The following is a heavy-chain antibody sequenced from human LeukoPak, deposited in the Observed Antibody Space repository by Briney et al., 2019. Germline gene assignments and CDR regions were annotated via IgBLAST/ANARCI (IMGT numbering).Heavy chain of an antibody. Sequence: GGSLRLSCAASAFTFSYYWMSWDRQAPGKGLEWVANIKQDGSDKYYVDSAKGRFTISRDNAKNSLYLQMNSLSAEDTAMYYCTRDLTNWNDATFDIWGLGTMVTVSS. D-gene: IGHD1-1*01. J-gene: IGHJ3*02. CDR1: AFTFSYYW. CDR3: TRDLTNWNDATFDI. V-gene: IGHV3-7*01. CDR2: IKQDGSDK.